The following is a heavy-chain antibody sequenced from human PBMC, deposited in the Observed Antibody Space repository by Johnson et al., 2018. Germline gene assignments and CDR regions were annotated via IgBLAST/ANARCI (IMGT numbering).Heavy chain of an antibody. CDR1: GFTFSSYA. V-gene: IGHV3-23*04. CDR3: AKNSWQHPVTYYYYVDV. D-gene: IGHD6-13*01. J-gene: IGHJ6*03. CDR2: ISGSGGST. Sequence: VQLVESGGGLVKPGGSLRLSCAASGFTFSSYAMSWVRQAPGKGLEWVSAISGSGGSTYYADSVTGRFTISRYNSKNTLYLQMNSLRAEDTAAYYCAKNSWQHPVTYYYYVDVWGKGTTVTVSS.